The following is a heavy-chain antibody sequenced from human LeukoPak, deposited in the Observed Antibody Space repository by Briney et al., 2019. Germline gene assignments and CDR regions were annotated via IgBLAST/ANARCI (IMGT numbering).Heavy chain of an antibody. V-gene: IGHV4-39*01. CDR3: ATYCRGTSCYEFAYDI. CDR2: IYYTGST. J-gene: IGHJ3*02. Sequence: SETLSLTCSVSGDSFSSSNYYWGWIRQPPGKGLERIGSIYYTGSTYYNPSLMGRVTISVDTSKNQYSLKLNSVTAADTAVYYCATYCRGTSCYEFAYDIWGQGTMVTVSS. D-gene: IGHD2-2*01. CDR1: GDSFSSSNYY.